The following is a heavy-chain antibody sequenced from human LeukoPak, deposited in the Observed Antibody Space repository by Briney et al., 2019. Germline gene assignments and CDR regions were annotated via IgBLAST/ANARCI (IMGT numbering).Heavy chain of an antibody. CDR1: GGSISSGGYY. Sequence: PSETLSLTCTVSGGSISSGGYYWSWIRQHPGKGLEWIGYIYYSGTTYYNPSLKSRVTISVDTSKNQFSLKLSSVTAADTAVYYCARAAGYDYVWGSYRRPDYYYGMDVWGQGTTVTVSS. CDR3: ARAAGYDYVWGSYRRPDYYYGMDV. D-gene: IGHD3-16*02. J-gene: IGHJ6*02. V-gene: IGHV4-31*03. CDR2: IYYSGTT.